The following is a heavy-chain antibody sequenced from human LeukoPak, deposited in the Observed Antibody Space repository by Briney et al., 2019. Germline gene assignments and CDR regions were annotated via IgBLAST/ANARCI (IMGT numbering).Heavy chain of an antibody. CDR1: GFTFSSYW. D-gene: IGHD3-22*01. CDR2: INSDGSST. V-gene: IGHV3-74*01. J-gene: IGHJ6*02. CDR3: ARSHYYDSSGYFSYYYALDV. Sequence: GGSLRLSCAASGFTFSSYWMHWVRQAPGKGLVWVSRINSDGSSTREADSVKGRITISRDNAKNTLYLQMNSLRAEDTAIYYCARSHYYDSSGYFSYYYALDVWGQGTTVTVSS.